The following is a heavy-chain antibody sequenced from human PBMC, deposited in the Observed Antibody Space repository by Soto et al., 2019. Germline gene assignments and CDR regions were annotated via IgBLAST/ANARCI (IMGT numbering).Heavy chain of an antibody. Sequence: EVQLVESGGALVQRGGSLRLSCAASGFTFGDYWMSWVRQAPGKGLEWVAHIKKDGSEKYYVDSVKGRFTVSRDNAEKSLFLQMNSLRAEDMAVYYCAKLGSGYYTGLYCEYWGQGTLVTVSS. CDR1: GFTFGDYW. J-gene: IGHJ4*02. V-gene: IGHV3-7*03. CDR2: IKKDGSEK. D-gene: IGHD3-3*01. CDR3: AKLGSGYYTGLYCEY.